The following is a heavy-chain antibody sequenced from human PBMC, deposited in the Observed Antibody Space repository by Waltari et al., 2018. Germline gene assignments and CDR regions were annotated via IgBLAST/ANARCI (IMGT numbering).Heavy chain of an antibody. J-gene: IGHJ4*02. D-gene: IGHD5-12*01. V-gene: IGHV3-30*18. CDR2: ISFATSTK. CDR3: AKDSAFRYSLYANYYFEF. CDR1: AFTFSNYG. Sequence: QVQLVESGGGVIQPGGSLRLSCAACAFTFSNYGKPWVRQTPGKVLEWVAFISFATSTKYYADSVKGRFTISSDRSKNTVYLQMNSLTTEDAAVYYCAKDSAFRYSLYANYYFEFWGQGTLVTVSS.